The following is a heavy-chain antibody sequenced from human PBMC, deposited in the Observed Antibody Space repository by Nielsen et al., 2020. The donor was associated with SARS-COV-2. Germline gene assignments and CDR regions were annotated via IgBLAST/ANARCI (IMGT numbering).Heavy chain of an antibody. Sequence: GESLKISCAASGFTFSSYGMHWVRQAPGKGLEWVAVISYDGSNKYYADSVKGRFTISRDNSKNTLYLQMNSLRAEDTAVYYCASNGYPVHYYYYGMDVWGQGTTVTVSS. D-gene: IGHD1-1*01. CDR1: GFTFSSYG. J-gene: IGHJ6*02. V-gene: IGHV3-30*03. CDR3: ASNGYPVHYYYYGMDV. CDR2: ISYDGSNK.